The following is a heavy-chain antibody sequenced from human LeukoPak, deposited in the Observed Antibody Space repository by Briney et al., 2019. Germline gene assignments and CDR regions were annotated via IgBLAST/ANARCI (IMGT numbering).Heavy chain of an antibody. CDR2: MSYDGSNK. J-gene: IGHJ3*02. CDR1: GFSFSNYG. Sequence: GGSLRLSCAASGFSFSNYGMHWVRQAPGKGLEWVAVMSYDGSNKYYADSVKGRFTISRDNSKNTLYLQMNSLSVEDTAVYYCASLVVTDDWAFDIWGQGTMVTVSS. V-gene: IGHV3-30*03. D-gene: IGHD2-21*02. CDR3: ASLVVTDDWAFDI.